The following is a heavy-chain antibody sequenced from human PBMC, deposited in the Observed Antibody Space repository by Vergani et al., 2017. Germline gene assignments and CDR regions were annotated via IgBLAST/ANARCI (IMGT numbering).Heavy chain of an antibody. CDR2: IYTSGST. CDR1: GGSISSGSYY. D-gene: IGHD2-21*01. J-gene: IGHJ4*02. Sequence: QVQLQESGPGLVKPSETLSLTCTVSGGSISSGSYYWSWIRQPAGKGLEWIGRIYTSGSTNYNPSLKSRVTISVDTSKNQFSLKLSSVTAADTAVYYCARRRSIASRGDLDYWGQGTLVTVSS. CDR3: ARRRSIASRGDLDY. V-gene: IGHV4-61*02.